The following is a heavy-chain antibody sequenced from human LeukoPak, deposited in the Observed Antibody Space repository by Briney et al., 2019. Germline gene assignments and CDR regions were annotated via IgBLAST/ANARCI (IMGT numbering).Heavy chain of an antibody. J-gene: IGHJ3*02. V-gene: IGHV1-24*01. D-gene: IGHD1-26*01. CDR2: LDPENDET. CDR1: GHSLADLS. Sequence: ASVKVSCKVPGHSLADLSIHWVRQSPGKGLQWMGGLDPENDETVYAQEFQGRVIMAEDASTDTAYMELSSLTSEDTAVYYCATKNSGSYYLFGAFDIWGQGTMVTVSS. CDR3: ATKNSGSYYLFGAFDI.